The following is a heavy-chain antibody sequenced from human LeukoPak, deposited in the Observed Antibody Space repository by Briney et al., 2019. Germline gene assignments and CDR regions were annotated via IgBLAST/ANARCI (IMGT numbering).Heavy chain of an antibody. D-gene: IGHD6-19*01. CDR3: ARDRSEQWLVHAFDI. CDR1: GFTLSGYE. Sequence: PGGSLRLSCAASGFTLSGYEMNWVRQAPGKGLEWVSYISSGGSTIYYADSVKGRFTISRDNAKNSLYLQMNSLRDEDTAVYYCARDRSEQWLVHAFDIWGQGTMVTVSS. J-gene: IGHJ3*02. CDR2: ISSGGSTI. V-gene: IGHV3-48*03.